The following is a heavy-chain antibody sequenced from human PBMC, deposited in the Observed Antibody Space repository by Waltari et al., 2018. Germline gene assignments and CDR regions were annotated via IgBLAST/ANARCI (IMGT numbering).Heavy chain of an antibody. Sequence: EVQLVESGGGLVQPGGSLRLSCAASGFTFSSYSMNWVRQAPGKGLEWVSYISSSSSTIYYADSVKGRFTISRDNAKNSLYLQMNSLRAEDTAVYYCASLYRPRELLRSAFDIWGQGTMVTVSS. V-gene: IGHV3-48*04. CDR2: ISSSSSTI. J-gene: IGHJ3*02. CDR3: ASLYRPRELLRSAFDI. CDR1: GFTFSSYS. D-gene: IGHD1-26*01.